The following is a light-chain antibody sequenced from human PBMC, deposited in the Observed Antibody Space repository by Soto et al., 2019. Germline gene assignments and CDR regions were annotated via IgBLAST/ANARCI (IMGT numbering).Light chain of an antibody. J-gene: IGLJ2*01. CDR2: EVS. CDR3: ASYTSRTSVV. CDR1: SSDVGRYNY. Sequence: QSALTQPASVSGSPGQSITISCTGTSSDVGRYNYVSCYQQYPGKAPKLIIFEVSIRPSGVSNRFSGSKSGTTASLTISGLQTDEEADYYCASYTSRTSVVFGGGTKLTVL. V-gene: IGLV2-14*01.